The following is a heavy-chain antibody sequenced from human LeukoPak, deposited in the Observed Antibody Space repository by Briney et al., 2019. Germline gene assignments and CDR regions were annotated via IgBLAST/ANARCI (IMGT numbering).Heavy chain of an antibody. Sequence: SETLSLTCTVSGGSLSPSSYYWGWIRQPPGKGLEWIGSIYYSGSTYYNPSLKSRVTISVDTSKNQFSLKLSSVTATDTAVYYCARHSSVLPFDYWGQGTLVAVSS. CDR2: IYYSGST. V-gene: IGHV4-39*01. D-gene: IGHD3-10*01. CDR1: GGSLSPSSYY. J-gene: IGHJ4*02. CDR3: ARHSSVLPFDY.